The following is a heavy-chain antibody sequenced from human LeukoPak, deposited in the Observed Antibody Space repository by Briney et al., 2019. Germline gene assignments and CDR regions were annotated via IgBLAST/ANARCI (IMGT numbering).Heavy chain of an antibody. CDR1: GGSISSGPYY. V-gene: IGHV4-61*02. J-gene: IGHJ4*02. D-gene: IGHD1-26*01. CDR2: IYTNGNI. CDR3: ARERRIVWSTDY. Sequence: SETLSLTCTVSGGSISSGPYYWSWIRQPAGKGLEGIGRIYTNGNIDYNPSLKSRVTISGDTSKNQFSLNLTTVTAADTALYFCARERRIVWSTDYWGQGALVIVSS.